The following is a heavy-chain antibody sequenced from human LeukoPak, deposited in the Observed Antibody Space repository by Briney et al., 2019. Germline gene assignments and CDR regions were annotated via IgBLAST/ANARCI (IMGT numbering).Heavy chain of an antibody. D-gene: IGHD3-22*01. CDR3: ARNSYYYDSSGYHDAFDI. CDR2: INSDGSST. Sequence: PGGSLRLSCAASGFTFSSYWMHWVRQAPGKGLVWVSRINSDGSSTSYADSVKGRFTISRDNAKNTLYLQMNSLGAEDTAVYYCARNSYYYDSSGYHDAFDIWGQGTMVTVSS. V-gene: IGHV3-74*01. J-gene: IGHJ3*02. CDR1: GFTFSSYW.